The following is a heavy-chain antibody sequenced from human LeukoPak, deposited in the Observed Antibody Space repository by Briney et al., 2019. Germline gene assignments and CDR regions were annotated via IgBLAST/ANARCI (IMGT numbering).Heavy chain of an antibody. Sequence: GGSLRLSCAASGFTFSRYWMNWVRQAPGKGLEWLANIKQDGSEKYYVDSVKGRFTISRDNAQNLVYLQLNSLSSDDTAVYYCADGAGWTSDMWGQGTLVIVSS. CDR3: ADGAGWTSDM. D-gene: IGHD4-17*01. J-gene: IGHJ3*02. V-gene: IGHV3-7*01. CDR2: IKQDGSEK. CDR1: GFTFSRYW.